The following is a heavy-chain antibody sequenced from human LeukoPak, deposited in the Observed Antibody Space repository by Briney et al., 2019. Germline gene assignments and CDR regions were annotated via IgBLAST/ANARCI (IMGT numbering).Heavy chain of an antibody. CDR3: ARGHYADYT. Sequence: SGGSLRLSCATSGFSFNNFWMGWVRQAPGKGLESVANIKEDGSEEYYVDSVKGRFTISRDNAKNSLYLQMNGLRVEDTAIYYCARGHYADYTWGQGTPVTVSS. J-gene: IGHJ5*02. D-gene: IGHD4-17*01. CDR1: GFSFNNFW. V-gene: IGHV3-7*01. CDR2: IKEDGSEE.